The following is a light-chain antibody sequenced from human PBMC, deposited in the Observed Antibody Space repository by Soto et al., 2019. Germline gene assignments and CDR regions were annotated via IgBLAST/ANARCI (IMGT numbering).Light chain of an antibody. CDR1: SSNIGGNS. CDR3: GSWDSSLSAYV. J-gene: IGLJ1*01. Sequence: QSVLTQPPSVSAAPGQKVTISCSGSSSNIGGNSVSWYQQLPGTAPKLLIYDDNKRPSGIPDRFSGSKSGTSATLGITGLQTGDEADYYCGSWDSSLSAYVFGTGTKAPS. CDR2: DDN. V-gene: IGLV1-51*01.